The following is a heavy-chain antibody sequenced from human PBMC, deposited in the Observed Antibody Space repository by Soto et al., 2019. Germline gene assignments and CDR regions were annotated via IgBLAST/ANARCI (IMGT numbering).Heavy chain of an antibody. D-gene: IGHD1-26*01. J-gene: IGHJ4*02. CDR1: GGSISSYY. CDR3: AREGVGATTGYFDY. V-gene: IGHV4-59*01. Sequence: PSETLSLTCTVSGGSISSYYWSWIRQPPGKGLEWIGYIYYSGSTNYNPSLKSRVTISVDTSKNQFSLKLSSVTAADTVVYYCAREGVGATTGYFDYWGQGTLVTVSS. CDR2: IYYSGST.